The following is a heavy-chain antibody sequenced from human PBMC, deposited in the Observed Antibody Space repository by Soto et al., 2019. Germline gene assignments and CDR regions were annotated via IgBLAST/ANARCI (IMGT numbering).Heavy chain of an antibody. J-gene: IGHJ4*02. CDR1: GYMFSNYA. V-gene: IGHV1-18*01. CDR2: INVYNGNT. Sequence: QVQLVQSGGEVKRPGASVKVSCKASGYMFSNYAISWVRQTPGQGLEWMGWINVYNGNTNYAQKFQGRVTMATDTSTNTAYLDLRSLRSDDTAVYFCARDLSSGWFDYWGQGTLAIVSS. CDR3: ARDLSSGWFDY. D-gene: IGHD6-19*01.